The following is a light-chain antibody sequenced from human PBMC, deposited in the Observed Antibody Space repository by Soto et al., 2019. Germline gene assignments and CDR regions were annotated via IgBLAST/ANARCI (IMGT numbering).Light chain of an antibody. CDR2: KAS. J-gene: IGKJ1*01. V-gene: IGKV1-5*03. Sequence: DIQMTQSPSTLSASIGDSVTITCRASQNIRNWLAWYQQKPGKAPKLLIHKASSLESGVPSRFSGSGSGTEFTLTISSLQPDDFATYYCQQYNSYLWKFGQGTKVDIK. CDR3: QQYNSYLWK. CDR1: QNIRNW.